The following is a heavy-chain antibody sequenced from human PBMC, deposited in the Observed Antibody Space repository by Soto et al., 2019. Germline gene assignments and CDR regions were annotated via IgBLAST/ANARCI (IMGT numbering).Heavy chain of an antibody. Sequence: SETLSLTCTVSGGSISSGGYSWSWIRQPPGKGLEWIGYIYHSGSTYYNPSLKSRVTISVDRSKNQFSLKLSSVTAADTAVYYCARGVTTVTTIDYWGQGTLVTVSS. CDR1: GGSISSGGYS. J-gene: IGHJ4*02. D-gene: IGHD4-17*01. CDR2: IYHSGST. CDR3: ARGVTTVTTIDY. V-gene: IGHV4-30-2*01.